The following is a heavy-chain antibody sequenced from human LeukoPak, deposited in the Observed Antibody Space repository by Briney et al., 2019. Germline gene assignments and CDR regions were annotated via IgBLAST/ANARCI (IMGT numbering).Heavy chain of an antibody. CDR3: TRYNNDHFDY. CDR2: IAYDGSGA. D-gene: IGHD1-14*01. V-gene: IGHV3-33*08. J-gene: IGHJ4*02. Sequence: GGSLRLSCAASGFTFSSYGMHWFRQTPGKGLEWVAVIAYDGSGAFYADSVKGRFTISRDNSKNTMSVQMDDLRAEDTAAYYCTRYNNDHFDYWGQGTLVTVSS. CDR1: GFTFSSYG.